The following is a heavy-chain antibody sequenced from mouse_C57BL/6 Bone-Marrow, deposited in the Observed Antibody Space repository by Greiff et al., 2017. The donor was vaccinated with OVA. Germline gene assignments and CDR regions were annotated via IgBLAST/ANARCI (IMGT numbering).Heavy chain of an antibody. D-gene: IGHD1-1*01. CDR1: GYTFTSYG. J-gene: IGHJ4*01. Sequence: QVQLQQSGAELARPGASVKLSCKASGYTFTSYGISWVKQRTGQGLEWIGEIYPRSGNTYYNEKFKGKATLTADKSSSTAYMELRSLTSEDSAVYFCARSNYGSRGYAMDYWGQGTSGTVSS. CDR2: IYPRSGNT. V-gene: IGHV1-81*01. CDR3: ARSNYGSRGYAMDY.